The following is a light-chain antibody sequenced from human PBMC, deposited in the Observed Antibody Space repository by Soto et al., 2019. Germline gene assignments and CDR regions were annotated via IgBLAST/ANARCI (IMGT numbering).Light chain of an antibody. Sequence: QSVLTQPPSASGSPGQSVTISCTGTSSDVGGYNCVSWYQQHPGKAPKLMIYEVSKRPLGVPDRFSGSKSGNTASLTVSGLQAEDEADYYCSSYAGSNIPVVFGGGTKVTVL. CDR2: EVS. J-gene: IGLJ2*01. CDR1: SSDVGGYNC. CDR3: SSYAGSNIPVV. V-gene: IGLV2-8*01.